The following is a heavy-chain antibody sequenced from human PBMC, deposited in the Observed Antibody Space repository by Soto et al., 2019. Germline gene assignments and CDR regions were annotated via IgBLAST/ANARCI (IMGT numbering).Heavy chain of an antibody. CDR1: GFMFYSYP. Sequence: PGGSLRLSCVGSGFMFYSYPMNWVRQAPGKGLEWVSYINSGSDSIYYAESVKGRFTISRDNARNSLSLQMNSLSDEDTAVYYCARSGYSAGWGIDFGCQGT. D-gene: IGHD5-12*01. CDR2: INSGSDSI. J-gene: IGHJ4*02. CDR3: ARSGYSAGWGIDF. V-gene: IGHV3-48*02.